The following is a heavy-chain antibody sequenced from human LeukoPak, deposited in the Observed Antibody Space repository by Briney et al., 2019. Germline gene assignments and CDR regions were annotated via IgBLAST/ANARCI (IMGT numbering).Heavy chain of an antibody. V-gene: IGHV1-69*13. D-gene: IGHD2-15*01. CDR3: ARAQRVVAALFDY. CDR2: IIPIFGTA. CDR1: GGTFSSYA. J-gene: IGHJ4*02. Sequence: SVKVSCKASGGTFSSYAISWVRQAPGQGLEWMGGIIPIFGTANHAQKFQGRVTITADESTSTAYMELSSLRSEDTAVYYCARAQRVVAALFDYWGQGTLVTVSS.